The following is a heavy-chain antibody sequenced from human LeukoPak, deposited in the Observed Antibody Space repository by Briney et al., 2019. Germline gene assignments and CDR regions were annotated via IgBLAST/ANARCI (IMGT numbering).Heavy chain of an antibody. V-gene: IGHV1-2*04. Sequence: ASVKVSCKASGYTFTGYYMHWVRQAPGQGLEWMGWINPNSGGTNYAQKFQGWVTMTRDTSISTAYMELSRLRSDDTAVYYCARAYGYSSGWLTDYYFDYWGQGTLVTVSS. J-gene: IGHJ4*02. D-gene: IGHD6-19*01. CDR1: GYTFTGYY. CDR2: INPNSGGT. CDR3: ARAYGYSSGWLTDYYFDY.